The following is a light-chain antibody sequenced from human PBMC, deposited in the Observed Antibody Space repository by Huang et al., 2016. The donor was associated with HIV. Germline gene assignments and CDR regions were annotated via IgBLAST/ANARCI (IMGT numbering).Light chain of an antibody. CDR1: QSVSSN. V-gene: IGKV3-15*01. CDR3: QQYNNWLGIT. Sequence: EIVMTQSPATLSVSPGERATLSCRASQSVSSNLAWYHQKPGQPPRLLIYGASTRATGIPARFSGSGSGTEFTLTISSLQSEDFAVYYCQQYNNWLGITFGQGTRLEIK. J-gene: IGKJ5*01. CDR2: GAS.